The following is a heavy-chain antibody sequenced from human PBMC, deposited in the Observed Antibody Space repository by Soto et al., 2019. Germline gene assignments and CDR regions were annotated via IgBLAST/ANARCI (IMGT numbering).Heavy chain of an antibody. J-gene: IGHJ2*01. D-gene: IGHD3-10*01. CDR2: ISGSGGST. CDR1: GFTFSSYA. CDR3: AKAGGFGGYWYFDL. V-gene: IGHV3-23*01. Sequence: EVQLLESGGGLVQPGGSLRLSCAASGFTFSSYAMSWVRQAPGKGLEWVSAISGSGGSTYYADSVKGRFTISRDNSKNTLYLQKTSLRAEDAAVYYCAKAGGFGGYWYFDLWGRGTLVTVSS.